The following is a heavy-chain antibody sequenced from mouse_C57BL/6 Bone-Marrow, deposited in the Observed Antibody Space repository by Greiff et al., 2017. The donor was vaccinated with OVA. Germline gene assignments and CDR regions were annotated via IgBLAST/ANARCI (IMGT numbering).Heavy chain of an antibody. CDR1: GFTFSDYY. D-gene: IGHD1-1*01. CDR3: AREGDYGSSADV. V-gene: IGHV5-16*01. Sequence: EVKLVESEGGLVQPGSSMKLSCTASGFTFSDYYMAWVRQVPEKGLEWVANINYDGSSTYYLDSLKSRFIISRDNAKNILYLQMSSLKSEDTAAYYCAREGDYGSSADVWGTGTTVTVSS. J-gene: IGHJ1*03. CDR2: INYDGSST.